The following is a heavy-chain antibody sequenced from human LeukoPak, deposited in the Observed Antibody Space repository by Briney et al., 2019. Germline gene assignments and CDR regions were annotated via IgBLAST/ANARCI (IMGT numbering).Heavy chain of an antibody. J-gene: IGHJ4*02. CDR1: GFTFSSFL. CDR2: INNDGSAT. D-gene: IGHD3-9*01. Sequence: PGGSLRLSCAASGFTFSSFLMHWVRQAPGKGLVWVSLINNDGSATRYADSVKGRFTISRGNAKNTLYVQMNSLRAEDTAVYFCAKDLTGSIQYWGQGTLVTVPS. CDR3: AKDLTGSIQY. V-gene: IGHV3-74*01.